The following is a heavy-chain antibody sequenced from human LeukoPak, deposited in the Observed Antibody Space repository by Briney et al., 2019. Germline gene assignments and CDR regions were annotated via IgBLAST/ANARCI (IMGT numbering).Heavy chain of an antibody. D-gene: IGHD3-22*01. CDR1: GYTFTSYG. V-gene: IGHV1-18*01. Sequence: ASVKVSCKASGYTFTSYGISWVRQAPGQGLEWMGWISAYNGNTNYGQKLQGRVTMTTDTSTSTAYMELRSLGSDDTAVYYCARSEIVVVKGAFDIWGQGTMVTVSS. CDR2: ISAYNGNT. CDR3: ARSEIVVVKGAFDI. J-gene: IGHJ3*02.